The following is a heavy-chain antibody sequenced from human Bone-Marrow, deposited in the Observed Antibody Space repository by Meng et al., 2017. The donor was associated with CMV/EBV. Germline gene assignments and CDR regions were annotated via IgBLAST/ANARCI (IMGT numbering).Heavy chain of an antibody. J-gene: IGHJ4*02. CDR1: GFTFSSYS. Sequence: GESLKISCAASGFTFSSYSMNWVRQAPGKGLEWVSSISSSSSYIYYAASVKGRFTISRDNAKNSLYLQMNSLRAEDTAVYYCARWPYSSLFDYWGQGTLVTVSS. V-gene: IGHV3-21*01. D-gene: IGHD6-6*01. CDR2: ISSSSSYI. CDR3: ARWPYSSLFDY.